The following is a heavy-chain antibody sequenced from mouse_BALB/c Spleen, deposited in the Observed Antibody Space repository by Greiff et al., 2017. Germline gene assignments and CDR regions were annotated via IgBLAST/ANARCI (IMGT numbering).Heavy chain of an antibody. D-gene: IGHD1-1*01. CDR2: INSNGGST. J-gene: IGHJ3*01. CDR3: ARESYKVFAY. CDR1: GFTFSSYG. V-gene: IGHV5-6-3*01. Sequence: EVKLMESGGGLVQPGGSLKLSCAASGFTFSSYGMSWVRQTPDKRLELVATINSNGGSTYYPDSVKGRFTISRDNAKNTLYLQMSSLKSEDTAMYYCARESYKVFAYWGQGTLVTVSA.